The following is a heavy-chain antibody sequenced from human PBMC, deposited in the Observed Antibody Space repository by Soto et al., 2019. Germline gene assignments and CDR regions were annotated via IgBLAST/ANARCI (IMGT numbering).Heavy chain of an antibody. CDR1: GFTFSSYW. CDR3: VKDGWLGN. Sequence: EVQLVESGGGLVQPGGSLRLSYAASGFTFSSYWMSWVRQAPGKGLEWVANIEQDGSEVYYVDSVKGRFTISRDNAKTSLYLQMYSLRAGDTAVCYCVKDGWLGNWGQGTLVTVSS. V-gene: IGHV3-7*01. J-gene: IGHJ4*02. CDR2: IEQDGSEV. D-gene: IGHD5-12*01.